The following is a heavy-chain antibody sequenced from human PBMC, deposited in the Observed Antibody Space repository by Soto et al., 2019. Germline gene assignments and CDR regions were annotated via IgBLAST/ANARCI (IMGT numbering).Heavy chain of an antibody. Sequence: GGTLRRPGAACGCTQTFHDLLCVPQTKSKGREWVAFISHDGNNKYYADSVKGRFTISRDNSENTLSLQMDSLRAEDTAVYYCARDAEGGSECDLGYWGQGALVTVSS. J-gene: IGHJ4*02. CDR3: ARDAEGGSECDLGY. CDR2: ISHDGNNK. D-gene: IGHD1-26*01. CDR1: GCTQTFHD. V-gene: IGHV3-30-3*01.